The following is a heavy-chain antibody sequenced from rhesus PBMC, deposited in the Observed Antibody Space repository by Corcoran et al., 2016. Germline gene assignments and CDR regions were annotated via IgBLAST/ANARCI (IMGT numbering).Heavy chain of an antibody. V-gene: IGHV4-160*01. CDR1: GGSISSNY. D-gene: IGHD7-45*01. CDR3: ARANLDAFDF. CDR2: IYGSSGGT. J-gene: IGHJ3*01. Sequence: QVQLQESGPGLVKPSETLSLTCAVSGGSISSNYWSWIRQPPGKGLEWIGYIYGSSGGTYYTPSRKSRVTISADTSKNQFSLKLSSVTAADTAVYYCARANLDAFDFWGQGLRVTVSS.